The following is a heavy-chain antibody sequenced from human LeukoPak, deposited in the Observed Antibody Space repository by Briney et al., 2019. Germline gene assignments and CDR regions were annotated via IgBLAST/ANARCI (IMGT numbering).Heavy chain of an antibody. CDR2: IKQAGSEK. J-gene: IGHJ6*02. CDR1: GFTFSSYW. Sequence: GGSLRLSCAVSGFTFSSYWMSWVRQAPGTGLKWVANIKQAGSEKYYVDSVKGRFTISRDNAKNSLYLQMNSLRAEDTAVYYCARGRQPPGAHYYYGMDVWGQGTTVTVSS. V-gene: IGHV3-7*01. D-gene: IGHD3-10*01. CDR3: ARGRQPPGAHYYYGMDV.